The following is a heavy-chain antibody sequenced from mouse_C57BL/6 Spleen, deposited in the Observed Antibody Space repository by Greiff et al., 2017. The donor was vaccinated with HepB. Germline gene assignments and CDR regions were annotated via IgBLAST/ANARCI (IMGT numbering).Heavy chain of an antibody. CDR2: IDPSDSET. Sequence: QVQLQQPGAELVRPGSSVKLSCKASGYTFTSYWMHWVKQRPIQGLEWIGNIDPSDSETHYNQKFKDKATLTVDKSSSTAYMQLSSLTSEDSAVYYCARTLYYGISSYFDYWGQGTTLTVSS. CDR3: ARTLYYGISSYFDY. V-gene: IGHV1-52*01. CDR1: GYTFTSYW. J-gene: IGHJ2*01. D-gene: IGHD1-1*01.